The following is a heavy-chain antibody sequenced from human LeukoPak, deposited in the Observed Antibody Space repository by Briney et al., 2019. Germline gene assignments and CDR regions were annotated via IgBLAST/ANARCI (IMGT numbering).Heavy chain of an antibody. Sequence: ASVKVSSKASVYTFTSYGISSVRHAPVQGLEWMGWISAYNGNTKYAQKLQRRVTMTTDTSTSTAYMERRSLGSEDTTVYYCARDRVTMGRGVFHWFDPWGQGTLVTVSS. D-gene: IGHD3-10*01. J-gene: IGHJ5*02. V-gene: IGHV1-18*01. CDR3: ARDRVTMGRGVFHWFDP. CDR1: VYTFTSYG. CDR2: ISAYNGNT.